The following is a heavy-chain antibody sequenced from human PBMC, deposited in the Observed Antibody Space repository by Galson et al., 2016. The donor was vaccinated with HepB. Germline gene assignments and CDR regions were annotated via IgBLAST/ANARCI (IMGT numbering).Heavy chain of an antibody. CDR2: ISGSGGST. J-gene: IGHJ4*02. CDR3: AKDLLGGTFTPYFFDY. Sequence: SLRLSCAASGFTFRSNVINWVRQAPGKGLEWVSGISGSGGSTYYADSVRGRFTISRDNSKNTLYLQMNSLRAEDTAVYYCAKDLLGGTFTPYFFDYWGQG. D-gene: IGHD1-26*01. CDR1: GFTFRSNV. V-gene: IGHV3-23*01.